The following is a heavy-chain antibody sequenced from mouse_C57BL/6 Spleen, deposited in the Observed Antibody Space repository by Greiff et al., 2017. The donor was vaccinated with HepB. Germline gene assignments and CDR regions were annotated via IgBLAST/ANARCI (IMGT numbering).Heavy chain of an antibody. Sequence: EVMLVESGPELVKPGASVKIPCKASGYTFTDYNMDWVKQSHGKSLEWIGDINPNNGGTIYNQKFKGKATLTVDKSSSTAYMELRSLTSEDTAVYYCARTYDEETFAYWGQGTLVTVSA. D-gene: IGHD2-10*01. V-gene: IGHV1-18*01. J-gene: IGHJ3*01. CDR1: GYTFTDYN. CDR3: ARTYDEETFAY. CDR2: INPNNGGT.